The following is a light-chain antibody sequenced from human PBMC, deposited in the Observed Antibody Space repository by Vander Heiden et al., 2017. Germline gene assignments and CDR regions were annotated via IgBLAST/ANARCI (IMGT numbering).Light chain of an antibody. CDR1: SNDVGGYNY. CDR3: NSYTSISTQV. V-gene: IGLV2-14*03. Sequence: QSALTQPASVSGSPGQSITISCTGTSNDVGGYNYVSWYQQHPGKAPKLIIYEVTHRPSGVSNRFSGSKSGNTASLTISGLQAEDEAHYYCNSYTSISTQVFGGGTKLTVL. CDR2: EVT. J-gene: IGLJ2*01.